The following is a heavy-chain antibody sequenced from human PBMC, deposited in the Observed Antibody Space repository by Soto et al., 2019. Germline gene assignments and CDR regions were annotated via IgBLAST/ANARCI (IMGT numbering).Heavy chain of an antibody. CDR2: ISWDGGST. CDR3: AKDNSSGWWGYYGMDV. Sequence: GGSLRLSCAASGFTFDDYTMHWVRQAPGKGLEWVSLISWDGGSTYYADSVKGRFTISRDNSKNSLYLQMNSLRTEDTALYYCAKDNSSGWWGYYGMDVWGQGTTVTVSS. J-gene: IGHJ6*02. CDR1: GFTFDDYT. D-gene: IGHD6-19*01. V-gene: IGHV3-43*01.